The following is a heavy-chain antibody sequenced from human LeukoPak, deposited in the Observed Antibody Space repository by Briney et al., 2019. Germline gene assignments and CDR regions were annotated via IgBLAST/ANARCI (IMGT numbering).Heavy chain of an antibody. CDR1: GYTFTGYF. D-gene: IGHD1-26*01. J-gene: IGHJ4*02. Sequence: ASVKVSCKASGYTFTGYFMHWVRQAPGQGLEWMGRINLNSGGTYYAQNFQGRVTMTRDTSISTAYVELSRLTSDDTAMYYCARDLSSTSNWEFDFSGQGTLVTVSS. CDR3: ARDLSSTSNWEFDF. V-gene: IGHV1-2*06. CDR2: INLNSGGT.